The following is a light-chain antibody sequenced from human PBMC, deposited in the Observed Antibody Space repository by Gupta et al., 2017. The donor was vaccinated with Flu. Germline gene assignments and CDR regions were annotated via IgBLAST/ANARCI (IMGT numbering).Light chain of an antibody. CDR2: GAS. Sequence: IVTTQSPATLSVSPGERATLSCRASQSVSSNLAWYHQKPGQAPRLLIYGASTRATGIPARFSGSGSGTEFTLTISSLQSEDFAVYYCQQYNNWLWTFGQGTKVEIK. CDR1: QSVSSN. V-gene: IGKV3-15*01. J-gene: IGKJ1*01. CDR3: QQYNNWLWT.